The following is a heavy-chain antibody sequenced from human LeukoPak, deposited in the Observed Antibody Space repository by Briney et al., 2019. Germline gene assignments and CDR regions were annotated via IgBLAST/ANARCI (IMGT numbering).Heavy chain of an antibody. V-gene: IGHV3-23*01. Sequence: GGTLRLSCAASGFTFHTYAMSWVRQAPGKGLEWVSSISGGGDTTNYADSVKGRFIISRDNSKNTLYLQMNSLRAEDTAIYYCAKATIQQWLVKVDSFDSWGQGILVTVSS. CDR2: ISGGGDTT. D-gene: IGHD6-19*01. J-gene: IGHJ4*02. CDR1: GFTFHTYA. CDR3: AKATIQQWLVKVDSFDS.